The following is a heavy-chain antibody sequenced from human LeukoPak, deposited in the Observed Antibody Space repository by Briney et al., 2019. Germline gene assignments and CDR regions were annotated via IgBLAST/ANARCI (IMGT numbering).Heavy chain of an antibody. J-gene: IGHJ5*02. CDR1: GYTFTSYG. CDR3: ARDYSGEWEQLTGWWFDP. Sequence: ASVKVSCKASGYTFTSYGISWVRQAPGQGLEWMGWISAYNGNTNYAQKLQGRVTVARDMSTRTVYMELSDLEPEDTAVYYCARDYSGEWEQLTGWWFDPWGQGTLVIVSS. V-gene: IGHV1-18*01. D-gene: IGHD1-26*01. CDR2: ISAYNGNT.